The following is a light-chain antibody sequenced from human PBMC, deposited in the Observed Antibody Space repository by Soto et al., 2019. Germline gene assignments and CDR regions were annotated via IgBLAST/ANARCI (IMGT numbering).Light chain of an antibody. J-gene: IGLJ1*01. CDR3: SSFTSRFTFV. CDR2: EVT. CDR1: RSDVGAYNY. V-gene: IGLV2-14*01. Sequence: QSVLTQPASVSGSPGQSIAISCTGTRSDVGAYNYVSWYQQHPGKAPKLMISEVTNRPSGVSGRFSGSTSGNTASLTISWLQAEGEADYYCSSFTSRFTFVFGTGTKVTVL.